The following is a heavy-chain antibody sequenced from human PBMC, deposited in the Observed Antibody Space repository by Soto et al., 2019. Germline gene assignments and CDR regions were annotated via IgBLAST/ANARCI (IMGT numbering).Heavy chain of an antibody. V-gene: IGHV4-30-4*01. CDR3: ARVVRFCCIMSCRGTNWSHP. Sequence: TLSLTCSVFGGSISSGDYYWSWIRQPPGKGLEWIGYMFYVGATYYNPSLKSRVTISVDTSKNQFSLKLNSVTAADTAVYHCARVVRFCCIMSCRGTNWSHPRGKGTLVTLSS. D-gene: IGHD1-20*01. CDR2: MFYVGAT. CDR1: GGSISSGDYY. J-gene: IGHJ5*02.